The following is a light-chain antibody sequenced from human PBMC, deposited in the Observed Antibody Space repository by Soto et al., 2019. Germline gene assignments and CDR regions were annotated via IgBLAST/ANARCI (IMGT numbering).Light chain of an antibody. CDR1: QDISDF. V-gene: IGKV1-33*01. CDR2: EAS. J-gene: IGKJ1*01. CDR3: QQYDDLPT. Sequence: DIQLTQSPSSLSASVGDRVTITCQASQDISDFLNWYQQKPGKAPTLVIYEASNLKKGVPSRFSGSGFGTDFAFTITSLQPEDFATYYCQQYDDLPTFGQGTKLEIK.